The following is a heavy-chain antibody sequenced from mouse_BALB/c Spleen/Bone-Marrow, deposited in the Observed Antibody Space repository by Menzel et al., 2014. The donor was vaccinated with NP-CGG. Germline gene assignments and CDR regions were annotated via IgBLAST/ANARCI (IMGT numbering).Heavy chain of an antibody. J-gene: IGHJ3*02. CDR2: TNSGGSA. CDR3: ARGDYSGNSYYSL. Sequence: EESGGRLVTPGTPLTLTCTVSGFSLSDHAMNWVRQAPGKGLEWIGMTNSGGSAYYATWTKGRFTISRTSTTVDLKITSPTTEDTATYFCARGDYSGNSYYSLWGQGTLVTVS. V-gene: IGHV5-6-5*01. CDR1: GFSLSDHA. D-gene: IGHD2-12*01.